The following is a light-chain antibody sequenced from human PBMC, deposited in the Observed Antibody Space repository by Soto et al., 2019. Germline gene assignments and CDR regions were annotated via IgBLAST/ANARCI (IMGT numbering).Light chain of an antibody. CDR3: SSYTGTSYV. J-gene: IGLJ1*01. CDR2: EVS. Sequence: QSVLTQPPSASGSPGQSVTISCTGTGSDVGDYNYVSWYQQHPGKAPKLMIYEVSKRPSGVTDRFSGSKSGNTASLTVSGLQAEDEANYYCSSYTGTSYVFGTGTKLTVL. V-gene: IGLV2-8*01. CDR1: GSDVGDYNY.